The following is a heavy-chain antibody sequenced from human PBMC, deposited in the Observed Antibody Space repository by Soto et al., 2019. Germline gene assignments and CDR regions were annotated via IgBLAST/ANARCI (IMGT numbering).Heavy chain of an antibody. CDR3: ARGRYCLTGRCFPNWFDS. J-gene: IGHJ5*01. CDR1: GDSISTVDYF. CDR2: IYKSTTT. V-gene: IGHV4-30-4*01. D-gene: IGHD2-15*01. Sequence: QVHLLESGPGLVKPSQTLSLTCSVSGDSISTVDYFWAWFRQPPGQALEYIGYIYKSTTTYYNPSFEIRVAISLDTSKSQFSLSVTSVTAADTAVYFCARGRYCLTGRCFPNWFDSWGQGTLVTVSS.